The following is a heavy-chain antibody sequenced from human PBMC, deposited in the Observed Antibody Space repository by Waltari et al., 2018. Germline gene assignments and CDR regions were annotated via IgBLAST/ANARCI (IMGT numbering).Heavy chain of an antibody. CDR1: GFSLNDYF. D-gene: IGHD3-22*01. V-gene: IGHV3-11*04. CDR3: ARHIAPFTTATFDV. Sequence: QVQLVESGGGLVKPGRSLSLSCAASGFSLNDYFMSWLRQAPGKGPEWISYISTDSKIIHYADSVKGRFTISRDSAESALYLQLNSLRAEDTAVYYCARHIAPFTTATFDVWGQGTMVTVSS. J-gene: IGHJ3*01. CDR2: ISTDSKII.